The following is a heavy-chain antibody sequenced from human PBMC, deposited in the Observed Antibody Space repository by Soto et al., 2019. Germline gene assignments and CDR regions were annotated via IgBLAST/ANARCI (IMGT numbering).Heavy chain of an antibody. CDR2: ISAYNGNT. CDR1: GYTFTSYG. V-gene: IGHV1-18*01. Sequence: QVQLVQSGGEVKKPGASVKVSCKASGYTFTSYGISWVRQAPGQELEWMGWISAYNGNTNYAQMLQGRVTMTTDTSTSRASMELGRLRSDDTAVYSCARDQDSGSSWFDPWGQGTLVTVSS. J-gene: IGHJ5*02. CDR3: ARDQDSGSSWFDP. D-gene: IGHD6-6*01.